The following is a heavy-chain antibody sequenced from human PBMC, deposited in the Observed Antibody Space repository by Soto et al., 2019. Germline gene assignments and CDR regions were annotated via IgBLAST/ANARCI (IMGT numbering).Heavy chain of an antibody. CDR3: ARGYSYGYGEYFDY. CDR2: IWNDGNNK. V-gene: IGHV3-33*01. D-gene: IGHD5-18*01. J-gene: IGHJ4*02. CDR1: GFSFSSYG. Sequence: ESGGGVVQPGRSLRLSCAASGFSFSSYGMHWVRQAPGKGLEWVAVIWNDGNNKYYADSVKGRFTISKDNSKNTLYLQMNSLRAEDTAVYYCARGYSYGYGEYFDYWGQGTLVTVSS.